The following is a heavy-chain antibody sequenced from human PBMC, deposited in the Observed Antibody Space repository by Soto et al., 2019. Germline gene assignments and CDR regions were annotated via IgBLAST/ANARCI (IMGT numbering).Heavy chain of an antibody. V-gene: IGHV3-11*06. D-gene: IGHD2-15*01. CDR3: ASLPLGYCSGGSCYGWLDP. Sequence: GGSLRLSCAASGFTFSDYYMNWIRQAPGKGLEWVSYISSSSSYTNYADSVKGRFTISRDNAKNSLYLQMNSLRAEDTAVYYCASLPLGYCSGGSCYGWLDPWGQGPLVTVSS. J-gene: IGHJ5*02. CDR2: ISSSSSYT. CDR1: GFTFSDYY.